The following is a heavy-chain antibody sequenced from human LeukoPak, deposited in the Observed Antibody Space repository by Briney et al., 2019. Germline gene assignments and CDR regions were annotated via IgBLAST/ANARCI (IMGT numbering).Heavy chain of an antibody. J-gene: IGHJ4*02. V-gene: IGHV4-39*02. CDR2: VYYSGNT. CDR1: GDSISNSNYY. CDR3: ARERWLQWTYYFDY. Sequence: SETLSLTCTVSGDSISNSNYYWGWIRQPPGKGLEWIASVYYSGNTYYNPSLKSRVTMFVDTSKNQFSLNLSSVTAADTAVYYCARERWLQWTYYFDYWGQGALVTVSS. D-gene: IGHD5-24*01.